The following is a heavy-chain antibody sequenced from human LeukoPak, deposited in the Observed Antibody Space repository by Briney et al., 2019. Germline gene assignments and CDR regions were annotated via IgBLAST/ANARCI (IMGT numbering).Heavy chain of an antibody. Sequence: PGGSLRLSCAASGFTFSSYAMHWVRQAPGKGLEWVAVISYDGSNKYYADSEKGRFTISRDNSKNTLYLQMNSLRAEDTAVYYCARGSGWYRVNAFDIWGQGTMVTVSS. D-gene: IGHD6-19*01. CDR1: GFTFSSYA. V-gene: IGHV3-30-3*01. CDR3: ARGSGWYRVNAFDI. CDR2: ISYDGSNK. J-gene: IGHJ3*02.